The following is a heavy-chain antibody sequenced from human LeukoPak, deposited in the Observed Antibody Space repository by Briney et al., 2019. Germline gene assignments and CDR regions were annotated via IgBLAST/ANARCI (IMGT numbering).Heavy chain of an antibody. CDR1: GFTFSSYA. J-gene: IGHJ4*02. Sequence: LPGGSLRLSCAASGFTFSSYAMHWVRQAPGKGLEWVAVISYDGSNKYYADSVKGRFTISRDNSKNTLYLQMNSLRAEDTAVYYCARLRFGRYYYDSRGYTDRVNDYWGQGTLVTVSS. D-gene: IGHD3-22*01. CDR2: ISYDGSNK. V-gene: IGHV3-30*04. CDR3: ARLRFGRYYYDSRGYTDRVNDY.